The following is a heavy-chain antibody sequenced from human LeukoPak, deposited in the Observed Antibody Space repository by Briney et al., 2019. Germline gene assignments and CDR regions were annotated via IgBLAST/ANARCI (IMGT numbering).Heavy chain of an antibody. V-gene: IGHV3-23*01. J-gene: IGHJ4*02. CDR2: ISGSGDTT. Sequence: PGGYVRSSCASSEHTFSSYAMTWVRQAPGQGLEWVSSISGSGDTTYHADSVKGRFTISRDNSKNTLYLLMNNLRTEDTAVYYCAKWGGRATDSNTWYGPLDHWGRGTLGTVS. D-gene: IGHD6-13*01. CDR3: AKWGGRATDSNTWYGPLDH. CDR1: EHTFSSYA.